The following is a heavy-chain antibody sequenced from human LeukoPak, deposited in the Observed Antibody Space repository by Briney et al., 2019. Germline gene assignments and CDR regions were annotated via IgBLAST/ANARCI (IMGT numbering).Heavy chain of an antibody. J-gene: IGHJ4*02. CDR3: ARYVVTSACFDS. D-gene: IGHD2-21*02. Sequence: GGSLRLSXAASGFTLRGYWMHWVRQAPGKGLVWVSRMNSDGTTTTYADSVRGRFTISRDNAKNTLYLQMNSLRAEDTAVYYCARYVVTSACFDSWGQGTLVTVSS. CDR2: MNSDGTTT. V-gene: IGHV3-74*01. CDR1: GFTLRGYW.